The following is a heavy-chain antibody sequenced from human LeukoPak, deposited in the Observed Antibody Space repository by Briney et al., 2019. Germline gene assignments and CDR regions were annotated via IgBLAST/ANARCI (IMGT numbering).Heavy chain of an antibody. CDR2: ISSSSSYT. J-gene: IGHJ4*02. V-gene: IGHV3-11*06. CDR3: ARARYGDYAVDY. D-gene: IGHD4-17*01. Sequence: GGSLRLSCAASGFTFSDYYMSWIRQAPGKGLEWVSYISSSSSYTNYADSVKGRFTISRDNAKNSLYLQMNSLRAEDTAVYHCARARYGDYAVDYWGQGTLVTVSS. CDR1: GFTFSDYY.